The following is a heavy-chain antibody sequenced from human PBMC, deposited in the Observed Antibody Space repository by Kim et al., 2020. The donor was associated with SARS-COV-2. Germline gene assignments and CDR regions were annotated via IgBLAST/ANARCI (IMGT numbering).Heavy chain of an antibody. CDR1: GGSVSSGSYY. V-gene: IGHV4-61*01. Sequence: SETLSLTCTVSGGSVSSGSYYWSWIRQPPGKGLEWIGYIYYSGSTNYNPSLKSRVTISVDTSKNQFSLKLSSVTAADTAVYYCARDSFEDVLMVYATNYGMDVWGQGTTVTVSS. J-gene: IGHJ6*02. CDR2: IYYSGST. CDR3: ARDSFEDVLMVYATNYGMDV. D-gene: IGHD2-8*01.